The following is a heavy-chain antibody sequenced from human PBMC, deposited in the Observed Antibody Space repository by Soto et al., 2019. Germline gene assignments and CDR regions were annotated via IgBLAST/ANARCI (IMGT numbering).Heavy chain of an antibody. D-gene: IGHD3-3*01. V-gene: IGHV4-59*01. CDR3: ARATFWSYYYYMDV. CDR2: IYYSGST. Sequence: SETMSLTSTVSGGSSSSYCWSWIRQQPGKGLEWIGYIYYSGSTNYNPSLKSRVTISVDTSKNQFSLKLSSVTAADTAVYYCARATFWSYYYYMDVWGKGTTVTVSS. CDR1: GGSSSSYC. J-gene: IGHJ6*03.